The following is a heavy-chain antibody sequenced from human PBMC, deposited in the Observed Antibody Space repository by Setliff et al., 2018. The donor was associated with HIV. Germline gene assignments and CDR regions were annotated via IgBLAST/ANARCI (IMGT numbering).Heavy chain of an antibody. D-gene: IGHD1-26*01. CDR3: AALGATSDAFDI. CDR1: GGSISSGSYY. Sequence: PSETLSLTCTVSGGSISSGSYYWSWIRQPAGKGLEWIGHIYTSGSTNYNPSLKSRVIISVDTSKNQFSLKLSSVTAADTAVYYCAALGATSDAFDIWGQGTMVTVSS. J-gene: IGHJ3*02. CDR2: IYTSGST. V-gene: IGHV4-61*09.